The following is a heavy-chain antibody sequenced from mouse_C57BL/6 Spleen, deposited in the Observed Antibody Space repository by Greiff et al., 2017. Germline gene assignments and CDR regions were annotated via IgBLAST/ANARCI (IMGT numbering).Heavy chain of an antibody. J-gene: IGHJ2*01. CDR3: ARITTGFGY. V-gene: IGHV1-26*01. Sequence: VQLQQSGPELVKPGASVKISCKASGYTFTDYYMNWVKQSHGKSLEWIGDINPNNGGTSYNQKFKGKATLTVDKSSSTAYMELRSLTSEDSAVYYCARITTGFGYWGQGTTLTVSS. D-gene: IGHD1-1*01. CDR2: INPNNGGT. CDR1: GYTFTDYY.